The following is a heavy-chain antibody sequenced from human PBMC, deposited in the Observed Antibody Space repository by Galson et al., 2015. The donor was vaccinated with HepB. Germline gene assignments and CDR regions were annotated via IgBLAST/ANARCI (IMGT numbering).Heavy chain of an antibody. CDR2: ISYDGSNE. D-gene: IGHD5-24*01. CDR3: ARGRSDGPDY. Sequence: SLRLSCAGSGFYFSYYAMHWVRQAPGRGLEWVSVISYDGSNEFYADSVKGRFTISRDNSKDTVYLQMNSLRPEDTAVYYCARGRSDGPDYWGQGTLVTVSS. CDR1: GFYFSYYA. J-gene: IGHJ4*02. V-gene: IGHV3-30-3*01.